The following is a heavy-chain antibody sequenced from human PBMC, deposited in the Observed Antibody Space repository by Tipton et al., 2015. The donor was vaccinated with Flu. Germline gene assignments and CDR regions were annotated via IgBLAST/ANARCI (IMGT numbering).Heavy chain of an antibody. J-gene: IGHJ5*02. CDR3: ARRYCSGGSCVTGWFDP. CDR2: IYHSGST. V-gene: IGHV4-38-2*01. CDR1: GYSISSGYY. Sequence: TLSLTCAVSGYSISSGYYWGWIRQPPGKGLEWIGSIYHSGSTYYNSSPKSRVTISVDTSKNQFSLKLSSVTAADTDVYYCARRYCSGGSCVTGWFDPWGQGTMVNVSS. D-gene: IGHD2-15*01.